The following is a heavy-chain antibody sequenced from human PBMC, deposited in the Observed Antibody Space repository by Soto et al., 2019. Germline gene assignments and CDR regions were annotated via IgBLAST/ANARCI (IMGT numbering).Heavy chain of an antibody. V-gene: IGHV5-51*01. Sequence: GESLKISCKAIGYRFTSYWIAWVRQMPGKGLEWMGIIFPSDSDTRYSPSFQGQVTISADRSTSTVFLQWASLKASDTAVYFCARKDKSGYFNWFDPWGQGTLVTVSS. CDR2: IFPSDSDT. CDR1: GYRFTSYW. D-gene: IGHD3-22*01. CDR3: ARKDKSGYFNWFDP. J-gene: IGHJ5*02.